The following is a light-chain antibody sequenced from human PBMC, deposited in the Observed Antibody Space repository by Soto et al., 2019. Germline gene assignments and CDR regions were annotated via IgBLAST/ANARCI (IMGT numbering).Light chain of an antibody. CDR2: VVS. Sequence: QSVLTQPASVSGSPGQSITISCTGTSSDVGSYNLVSWYQHHPGKAPQLMIFVVSKRPSGVSNRFSGSKSGNTASLTISGLQAEDEADYYCCSYAGDKYVFGAGTKVTVL. J-gene: IGLJ1*01. CDR1: SSDVGSYNL. CDR3: CSYAGDKYV. V-gene: IGLV2-23*02.